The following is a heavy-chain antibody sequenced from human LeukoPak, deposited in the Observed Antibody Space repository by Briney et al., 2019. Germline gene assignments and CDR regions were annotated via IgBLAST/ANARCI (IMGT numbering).Heavy chain of an antibody. CDR3: ARAGSGVTALFFDY. V-gene: IGHV3-53*01. CDR1: GFTVSSNY. J-gene: IGHJ4*02. CDR2: IYSGGST. Sequence: GGSLRLSCAASGFTVSSNYMNWVRQAPGKGLEWVSVIYSGGSTLYADSVKGRFTVSRDNSKNTLYLQMNSLRAEDTAVYYCARAGSGVTALFFDYWGQGTLVTVSS. D-gene: IGHD2-21*02.